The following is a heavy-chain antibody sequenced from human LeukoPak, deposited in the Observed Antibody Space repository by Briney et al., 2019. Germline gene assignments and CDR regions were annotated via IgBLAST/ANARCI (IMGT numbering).Heavy chain of an antibody. J-gene: IGHJ4*02. CDR1: GFNLSTYS. Sequence: PGGSLRLSCVASGFNLSTYSMNWVRQAPGKGLEWVSSISSTGSFIYYRDSVKGRFTISRDNAKNSLYLQMNSLRVEDTAVYYCTRDSDYSNYDWGQGTLVTVSS. CDR2: ISSTGSFI. V-gene: IGHV3-21*01. D-gene: IGHD4-11*01. CDR3: TRDSDYSNYD.